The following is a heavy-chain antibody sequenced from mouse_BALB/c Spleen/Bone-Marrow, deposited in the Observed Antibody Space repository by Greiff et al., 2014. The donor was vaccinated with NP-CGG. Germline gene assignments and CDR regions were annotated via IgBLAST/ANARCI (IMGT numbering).Heavy chain of an antibody. CDR2: IWSGGTT. CDR3: ARHESGYPYAMDY. Sequence: QVQLKASGPDLVAPSQSLSITCTVSGFSLTLYGVHWVRQSPGKGLEWLVVIWSGGTTTYNSALNFRLSISKDNYKSQVFVKLNSLQLDDEAMYYCARHESGYPYAMDYWGQGTSVTVSS. CDR1: GFSLTLYG. D-gene: IGHD2-2*01. V-gene: IGHV2-6-2*01. J-gene: IGHJ4*01.